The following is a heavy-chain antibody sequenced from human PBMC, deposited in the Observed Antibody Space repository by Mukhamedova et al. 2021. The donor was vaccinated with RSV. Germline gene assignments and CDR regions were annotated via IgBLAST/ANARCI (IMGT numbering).Heavy chain of an antibody. CDR2: ISSSSSYI. D-gene: IGHD2-2*01. Sequence: VSSISSSSSYIYYADSVKGRFTISRDNAKNSLYLQMNSLRAEDTAVYYCARDRYPGYCSSTSCPVLDYYYYYMDAWGKETTVTV. V-gene: IGHV3-21*01. CDR3: ARDRYPGYCSSTSCPVLDYYYYYMDA. J-gene: IGHJ6*03.